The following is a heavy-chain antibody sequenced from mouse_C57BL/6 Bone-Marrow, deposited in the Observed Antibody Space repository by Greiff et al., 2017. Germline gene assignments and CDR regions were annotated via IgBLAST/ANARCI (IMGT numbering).Heavy chain of an antibody. CDR2: ISSGSSTI. CDR3: ARGGYGNPWFAY. J-gene: IGHJ3*01. Sequence: EVQRVESGGGLVKPGGSLKLSCAASGFTFSDYGMHWVRQAPEKGLEWVAYISSGSSTIYYADTVKGRFTISRDNAKNTLFLQMTSLRSEDTAMYYCARGGYGNPWFAYWGQGTLVTVSA. V-gene: IGHV5-17*01. D-gene: IGHD2-1*01. CDR1: GFTFSDYG.